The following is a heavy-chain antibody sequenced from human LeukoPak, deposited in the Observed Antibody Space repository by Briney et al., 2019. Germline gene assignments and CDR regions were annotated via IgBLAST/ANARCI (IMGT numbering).Heavy chain of an antibody. Sequence: GASVNVSCKASGYTFTSYGISWVRQAPGQGREWMGWISAYNGNTNYAQKLQGRVTMTTDTSTSTAYMELRSLRSDDTAVYYCARDEGQGDYGLIDWYFDLWGRGTLVTVSS. CDR1: GYTFTSYG. V-gene: IGHV1-18*01. D-gene: IGHD4-17*01. CDR2: ISAYNGNT. CDR3: ARDEGQGDYGLIDWYFDL. J-gene: IGHJ2*01.